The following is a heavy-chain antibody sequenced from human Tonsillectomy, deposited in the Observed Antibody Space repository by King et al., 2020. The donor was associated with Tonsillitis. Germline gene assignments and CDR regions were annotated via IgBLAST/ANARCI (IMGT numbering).Heavy chain of an antibody. CDR2: INWNGGST. CDR3: ARHHDFYRNSGYPREEYFDL. V-gene: IGHV3-20*04. J-gene: IGHJ2*01. Sequence: VQLVESGGGVVRPGGSLRLSCAASGFTFDDYGMSWVRQAPGKGLEWVSGINWNGGSTGYADSVKGRFTISRDNAKNSLYLQMNSLRAEDTALFYCARHHDFYRNSGYPREEYFDLWGRGTLVTVSS. D-gene: IGHD3-22*01. CDR1: GFTFDDYG.